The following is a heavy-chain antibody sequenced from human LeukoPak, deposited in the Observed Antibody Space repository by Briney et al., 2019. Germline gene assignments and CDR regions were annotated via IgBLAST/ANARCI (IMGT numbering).Heavy chain of an antibody. CDR2: IPYDGSNK. J-gene: IGHJ5*02. CDR1: GFTFSSYA. Sequence: PGGSLRLSYAASGFTFSSYAMHWVRQAPGKGLEWVAVIPYDGSNKYYADSVKGRFTISRDNSKNTLYLQMNSLRAEDTAVYYCAKDAVAADGVDWFDPWGQGTLVTVSS. V-gene: IGHV3-30-3*01. D-gene: IGHD6-19*01. CDR3: AKDAVAADGVDWFDP.